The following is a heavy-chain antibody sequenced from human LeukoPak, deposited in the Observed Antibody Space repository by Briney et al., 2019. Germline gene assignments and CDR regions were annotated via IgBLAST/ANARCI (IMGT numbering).Heavy chain of an antibody. D-gene: IGHD3-22*01. J-gene: IGHJ3*02. V-gene: IGHV3-9*01. CDR2: ISWNSGSI. Sequence: PGGSLRLSCAASGFTFDDYAMHWVRQAPGKGLEWVSGISWNSGSIGYADSVKGRFTISRDNAKNSLYLQMNCLRAEDTALYYCAKAYYYDSSRGSAFDIWGQGTMVTVSS. CDR1: GFTFDDYA. CDR3: AKAYYYDSSRGSAFDI.